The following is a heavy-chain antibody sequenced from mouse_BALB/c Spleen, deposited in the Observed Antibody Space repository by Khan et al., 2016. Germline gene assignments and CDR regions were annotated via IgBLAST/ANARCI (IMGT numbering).Heavy chain of an antibody. J-gene: IGHJ4*01. D-gene: IGHD2-3*01. Sequence: QVRLQQSGAELVRPGASVKLSCKALGYTFTDYEMHWVKQTPVHGLEWIGVIHPGSGGTSYNPYFKGKATLTADKSSSTAYMDLSSLTSEDSAVYYCTIRRNYDGYYVEMDYWGQGSSVTVSS. CDR1: GYTFTDYE. V-gene: IGHV1-15*01. CDR2: IHPGSGGT. CDR3: TIRRNYDGYYVEMDY.